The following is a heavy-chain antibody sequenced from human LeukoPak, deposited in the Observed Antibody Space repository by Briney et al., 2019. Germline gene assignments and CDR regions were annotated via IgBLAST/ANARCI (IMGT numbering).Heavy chain of an antibody. Sequence: PGGSLRLSCAASGFTFSSYSMNWVRQAPGKGLEWVSSISSSSSYIYYADSVKGRFTISRDNAKNSLYLQMNSLRAEDTAVYYCARGIYGSGSYYNYYWGQGTLVTVSS. CDR2: ISSSSSYI. V-gene: IGHV3-21*01. J-gene: IGHJ4*02. D-gene: IGHD3-10*01. CDR1: GFTFSSYS. CDR3: ARGIYGSGSYYNYY.